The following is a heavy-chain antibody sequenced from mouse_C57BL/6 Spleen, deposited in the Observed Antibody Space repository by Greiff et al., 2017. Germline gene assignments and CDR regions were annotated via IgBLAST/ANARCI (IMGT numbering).Heavy chain of an antibody. V-gene: IGHV1-9*01. CDR1: GYTFTGYW. CDR3: AAYDYQAWFAY. D-gene: IGHD2-4*01. J-gene: IGHJ3*01. Sequence: QVQLQQSGAELMKPGASVKLSCKATGYTFTGYWIEWVKQRPGHGLEWIGEILPGSGSTNYNAKFKGKDTFTADTSSNTAYMQLSSLTTEDSAIDYCAAYDYQAWFAYWGQGTLVTVSA. CDR2: ILPGSGST.